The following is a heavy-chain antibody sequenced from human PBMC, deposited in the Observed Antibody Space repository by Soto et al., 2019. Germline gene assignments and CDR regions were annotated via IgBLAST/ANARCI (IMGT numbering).Heavy chain of an antibody. Sequence: GWSLRLSCASSVFTFISYGMHWVRQAPGKGLEWVAVIWYDGSNKYYADSVKGRFTIPRDNSNNTLYLQMNSLRAEATAVYYCAREGYSSSSFLRIPAATQYYFDYWGQGTLVTVSS. D-gene: IGHD6-6*01. J-gene: IGHJ4*02. V-gene: IGHV3-33*01. CDR2: IWYDGSNK. CDR1: VFTFISYG. CDR3: AREGYSSSSFLRIPAATQYYFDY.